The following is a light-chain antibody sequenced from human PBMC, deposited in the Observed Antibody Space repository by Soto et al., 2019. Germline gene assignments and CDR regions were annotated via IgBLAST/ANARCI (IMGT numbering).Light chain of an antibody. Sequence: QSALTQPPSVSGSPGQSVTISCTGTSSDVGSYNRVSWYQQPPGTAPKLMIYEVSNRPSGVPDRFFGSKSGNTASLTISGLQAEDEADYYCSSFTSSNTWVFGGGTKRTVL. V-gene: IGLV2-18*02. CDR3: SSFTSSNTWV. CDR2: EVS. CDR1: SSDVGSYNR. J-gene: IGLJ3*02.